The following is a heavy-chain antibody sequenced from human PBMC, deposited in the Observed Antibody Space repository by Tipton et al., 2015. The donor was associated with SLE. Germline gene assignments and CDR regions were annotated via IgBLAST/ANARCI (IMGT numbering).Heavy chain of an antibody. CDR3: ARGLLTWRGAIVGVDV. D-gene: IGHD2-21*01. V-gene: IGHV4-59*01. CDR1: GGYITNYY. J-gene: IGHJ6*02. Sequence: TLSLTCTVSGGYITNYYWSWIRQPPGKRLEWIGYIYHNESPIYNPSLRGRVAMSIATSKNQVSLKLSSVTAADTAVYYCARGLLTWRGAIVGVDVWGQGTTVNVSS. CDR2: IYHNESP.